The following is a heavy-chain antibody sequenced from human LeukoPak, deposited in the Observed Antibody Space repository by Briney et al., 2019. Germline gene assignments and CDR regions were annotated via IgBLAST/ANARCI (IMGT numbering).Heavy chain of an antibody. D-gene: IGHD4-17*01. J-gene: IGHJ4*02. CDR2: VIPILGSA. V-gene: IGHV1-69*01. CDR1: GGTLTSHT. CDR3: ARGYDIGDYVPYNY. Sequence: ASVKLSCKASGGTLTSHTFTWVRRAPGPGLELMGGVIPILGSANYAKKFQGRATNSADESTGTVYMELRNLTPEDTAVYYCARGYDIGDYVPYNYWGQGTLVTVSS.